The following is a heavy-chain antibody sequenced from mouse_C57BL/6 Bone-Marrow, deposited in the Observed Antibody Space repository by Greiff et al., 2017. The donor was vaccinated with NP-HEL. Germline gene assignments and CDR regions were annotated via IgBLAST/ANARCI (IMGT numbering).Heavy chain of an antibody. Sequence: QVQLQQSGTELVKPGASVKLSCKASGYTFTSYWMHWLKQRPGQGLEWIGNINPNNGGTNDNEKFKTKATLTVDKSSSTAYMQLSSLTSEDSAVYYCSRDSGYAFDYWGQGTTLTVSS. CDR3: SRDSGYAFDY. J-gene: IGHJ2*01. CDR1: GYTFTSYW. CDR2: INPNNGGT. V-gene: IGHV1-53*01. D-gene: IGHD3-2*02.